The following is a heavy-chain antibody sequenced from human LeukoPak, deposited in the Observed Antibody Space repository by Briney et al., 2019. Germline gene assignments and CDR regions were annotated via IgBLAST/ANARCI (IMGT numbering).Heavy chain of an antibody. D-gene: IGHD4-17*01. J-gene: IGHJ4*02. CDR3: ARAPGGYGIDY. Sequence: PSETLSLTCAVYGGSFSGYYWSWIRQPPGKGLEWIGEINHSGSTNYNPALKSRVTISVDTSKNQFSLNLTSVPAADTAVYYCARAPGGYGIDYWGQGTLVTVSS. CDR1: GGSFSGYY. CDR2: INHSGST. V-gene: IGHV4-34*01.